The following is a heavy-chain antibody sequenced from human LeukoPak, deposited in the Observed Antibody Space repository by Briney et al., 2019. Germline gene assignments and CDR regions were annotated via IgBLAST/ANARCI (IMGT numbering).Heavy chain of an antibody. CDR2: IYYSGST. CDR3: ARIVYSSGWPTTGYYYYGMDV. Sequence: SETLSLTCTVSGSSINYYYWMWVRQPPGKGLEWIGYIYYSGSTNYNPSLKSRVTISVDTSKNQFSLKLSSVTAADTAVYYCARIVYSSGWPTTGYYYYGMDVWGQGTTVTVSS. V-gene: IGHV4-59*01. D-gene: IGHD6-19*01. J-gene: IGHJ6*02. CDR1: GSSINYYY.